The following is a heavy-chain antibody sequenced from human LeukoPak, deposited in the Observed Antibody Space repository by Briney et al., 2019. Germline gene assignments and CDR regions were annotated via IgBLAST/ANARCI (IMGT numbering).Heavy chain of an antibody. J-gene: IGHJ5*02. CDR2: ISPGGDNT. D-gene: IGHD2-15*01. Sequence: GGSLRLSCAASGFTFHNNGMSWVRQAPGKGLEWVSTISPGGDNTHYADAVEGRFTISRDDSKNTLLLQMNSLKADDTAVYFCLTDPSTGYDWFAPWGQGTLVTVSS. CDR3: LTDPSTGYDWFAP. CDR1: GFTFHNNG. V-gene: IGHV3-23*01.